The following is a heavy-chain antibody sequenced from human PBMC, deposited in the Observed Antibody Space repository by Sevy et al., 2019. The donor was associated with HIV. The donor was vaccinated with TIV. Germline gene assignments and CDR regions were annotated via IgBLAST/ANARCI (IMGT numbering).Heavy chain of an antibody. CDR2: ISGSGGST. D-gene: IGHD3-22*01. J-gene: IGHJ4*02. CDR1: GFTFSSYA. V-gene: IGHV3-23*01. CDR3: ATNPYYDSSGYYYCFVY. Sequence: GGSLRLSCAASGFTFSSYAMSWVRQAPGKGLEWVSAISGSGGSTYYADSVKGRFTISRDNSKNTLYLQMNSLRAEDTAVYYCATNPYYDSSGYYYCFVYWGQGTLVTFSS.